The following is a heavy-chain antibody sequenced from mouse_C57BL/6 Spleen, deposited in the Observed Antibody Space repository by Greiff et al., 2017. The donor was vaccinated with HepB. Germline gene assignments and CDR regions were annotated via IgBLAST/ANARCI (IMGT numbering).Heavy chain of an antibody. CDR3: TGLLLRDYFDY. CDR2: IYPGNSDT. V-gene: IGHV1-5*01. J-gene: IGHJ2*01. D-gene: IGHD1-1*01. Sequence: SGTVLARPGASVKMSCKTSGYTFTSYWMHWVNQRPGQGLEWIGAIYPGNSDTSYNQKFKGKAKLTAVTSASTAYMELSSLTNEDSAVYYCTGLLLRDYFDYWGQGTTLTVSS. CDR1: GYTFTSYW.